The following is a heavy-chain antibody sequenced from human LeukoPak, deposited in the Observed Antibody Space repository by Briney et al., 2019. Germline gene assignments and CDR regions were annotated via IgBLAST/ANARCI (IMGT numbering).Heavy chain of an antibody. V-gene: IGHV4-59*12. CDR3: AITAQYCSSTSCSDY. D-gene: IGHD2-2*01. J-gene: IGHJ4*02. CDR1: SDSISGYY. CDR2: IYSSGST. Sequence: PSETLSLTCTVSSDSISGYYWSWIRQPPGKGLEWLGYIYSSGSTNYNPSLNSRVTISVDASKNQFSLKLSSVTAADTAVYYCAITAQYCSSTSCSDYWGQGTLVTVSS.